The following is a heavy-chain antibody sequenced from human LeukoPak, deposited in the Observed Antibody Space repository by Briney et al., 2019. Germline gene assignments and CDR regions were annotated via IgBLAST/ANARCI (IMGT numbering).Heavy chain of an antibody. J-gene: IGHJ6*02. CDR3: ARDSLPSGRYYYYGMDV. D-gene: IGHD6-6*01. Sequence: SVKVSCKASGGTFSSYAISWVRQAPGQGLEWMGRIIPILGIANYAQKFQGRVTITADKSASTAYMELSSLRSEDTAVYYCARDSLPSGRYYYYGMDVWGQGTMVTVSS. V-gene: IGHV1-69*04. CDR2: IIPILGIA. CDR1: GGTFSSYA.